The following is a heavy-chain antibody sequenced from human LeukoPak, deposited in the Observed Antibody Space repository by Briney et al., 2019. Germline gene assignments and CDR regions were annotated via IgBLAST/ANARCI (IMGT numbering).Heavy chain of an antibody. J-gene: IGHJ4*02. CDR3: AIWPGIDYVFDY. D-gene: IGHD4-17*01. Sequence: ASVKLSCKVSGYTLTELSMHWVRQAPGKGLEWMGGFDPEDGETIYAQKFQGRVTMTEDTSTDTAYMELSSLRSEDTAVYYCAIWPGIDYVFDYWGQGTLVTVSS. CDR1: GYTLTELS. V-gene: IGHV1-24*01. CDR2: FDPEDGET.